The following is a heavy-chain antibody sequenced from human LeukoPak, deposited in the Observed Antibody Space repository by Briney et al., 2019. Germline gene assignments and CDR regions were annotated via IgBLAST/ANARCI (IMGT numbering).Heavy chain of an antibody. CDR1: GFTFSSYA. CDR2: ISGSGGST. D-gene: IGHD4-17*01. Sequence: GGSLRLSCAASGFTFSSYAMSWVRQAPGKGLEWVSAISGSGGSTYYADSVKGRFTISRDNSKNTLYLQMNSLRAEDTAVYYCAKDSSPSLIDYGDYSGCFDYWGQGTLVTVSS. V-gene: IGHV3-23*01. J-gene: IGHJ4*02. CDR3: AKDSSPSLIDYGDYSGCFDY.